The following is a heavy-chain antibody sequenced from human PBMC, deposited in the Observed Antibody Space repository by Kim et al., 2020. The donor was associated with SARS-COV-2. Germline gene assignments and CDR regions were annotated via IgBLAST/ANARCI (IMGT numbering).Heavy chain of an antibody. CDR1: GFTFSRHW. D-gene: IGHD1-1*01. CDR3: VREGDWNIDS. V-gene: IGHV3-74*01. Sequence: GGSLRLSCAASGFTFSRHWIHWVRQAPGKGLVWVSRIKDDGSITRYADFVKGRFTISRDNAKNTVHLQMNSLRAEDTAVYYCVREGDWNIDSWGQGTLVTVSS. CDR2: IKDDGSIT. J-gene: IGHJ4*02.